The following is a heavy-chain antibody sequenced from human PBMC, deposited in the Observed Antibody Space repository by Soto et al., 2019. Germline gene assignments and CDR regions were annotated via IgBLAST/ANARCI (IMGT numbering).Heavy chain of an antibody. CDR2: ISGSGSSS. CDR3: AKGGTSGLYYFDF. CDR1: GFTFSNYA. J-gene: IGHJ4*02. Sequence: GGSLRLSCAASGFTFSNYAMNWVRQAPGKGLEWVSTISGSGSSSYYADSVKGRFTISRDNSKNTLYLQMDRLRAGDSAIYYCAKGGTSGLYYFDFWGQGTPVTVSS. D-gene: IGHD6-25*01. V-gene: IGHV3-23*01.